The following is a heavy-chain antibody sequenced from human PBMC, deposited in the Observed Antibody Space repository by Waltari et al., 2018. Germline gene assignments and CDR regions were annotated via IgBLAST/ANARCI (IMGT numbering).Heavy chain of an antibody. V-gene: IGHV4-61*02. J-gene: IGHJ5*02. CDR2: IYTSGST. CDR1: GGSISSGGYY. CDR3: ARDGITIFGSWFDP. Sequence: QVQLQESGPGLVKPSQTLSLTCTVSGGSISSGGYYWSWIRQPAGKGLEWIGRIYTSGSTNYNPSLKSRVTISVDTSKNQFSLKLSSVTAADTAVYYCARDGITIFGSWFDPWGQGTLVTVSS. D-gene: IGHD3-3*01.